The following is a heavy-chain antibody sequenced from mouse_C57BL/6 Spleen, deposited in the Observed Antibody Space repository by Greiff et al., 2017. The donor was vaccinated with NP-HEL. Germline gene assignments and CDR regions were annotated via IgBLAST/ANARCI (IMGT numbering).Heavy chain of an antibody. CDR1: GFTFSDYG. CDR3: ARREDWFAY. Sequence: EVQLVESGGGLVKPGGSLKLSCAASGFTFSDYGMHWVRQAPEKGLEWVAYISSGSSTIYYADTVTGRFTISRDNAKNTLFLQMTSLRSEDTAMYYCARREDWFAYWGQGTLVTVSA. J-gene: IGHJ3*01. CDR2: ISSGSSTI. V-gene: IGHV5-17*01.